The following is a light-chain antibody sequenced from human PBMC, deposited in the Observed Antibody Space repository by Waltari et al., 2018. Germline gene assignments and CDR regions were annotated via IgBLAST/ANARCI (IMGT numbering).Light chain of an antibody. CDR1: QSVSSN. CDR3: QQYNNWRRT. Sequence: EIVMTQSPATLSVSPGESATLSCRASQSVSSNLAWYQQKPGPAPRLLIYGASTRATGIPARFSGSGSGTEFTLTISSMQSEDFAVYYCQQYNNWRRTFGQGTKVEIK. CDR2: GAS. J-gene: IGKJ1*01. V-gene: IGKV3-15*01.